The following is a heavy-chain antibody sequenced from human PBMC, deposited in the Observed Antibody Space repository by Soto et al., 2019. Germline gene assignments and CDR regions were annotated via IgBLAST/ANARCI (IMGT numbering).Heavy chain of an antibody. CDR3: AKAPWNLAHTSYFDF. V-gene: IGHV3-30-3*01. CDR2: ISSDGSNK. J-gene: IGHJ4*02. D-gene: IGHD3-16*01. CDR1: GFTFSSYA. Sequence: QVQLVESGGGVVQPGRSLRLSCAASGFTFSSYAMHWVRQAPGKGLEWVAVISSDGSNKYYAVSVRGRFTISRDNSENTGYLHMSSLSSDDTAVFYCAKAPWNLAHTSYFDFRGQGTLVTVSS.